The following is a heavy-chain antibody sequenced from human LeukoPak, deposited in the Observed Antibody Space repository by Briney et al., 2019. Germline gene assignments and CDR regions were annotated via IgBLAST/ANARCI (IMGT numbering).Heavy chain of an antibody. D-gene: IGHD1-26*01. J-gene: IGHJ3*02. CDR2: IYPGDSDT. CDR1: GYSFSNYW. V-gene: IGHV5-51*01. CDR3: ARQVGAKGKAFDI. Sequence: GESLKISCKGSGYSFSNYWIGWVRQMPGKGLEWMGIIYPGDSDTRYSPSFQGQVTISADKSISTAYLQWSSLKASDTAMYYCARQVGAKGKAFDIWGQGTMVTVSS.